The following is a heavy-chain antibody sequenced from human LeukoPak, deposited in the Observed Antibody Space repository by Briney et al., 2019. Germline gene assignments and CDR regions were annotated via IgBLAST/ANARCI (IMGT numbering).Heavy chain of an antibody. CDR1: GSTFSGYW. Sequence: PGGSLRLSCAASGSTFSGYWMNWVRQVPGKGLEWVANIKQDGSEKYYVDSVKGRFTISRDNAKNSLYLQLNSLRAEDTTVYYCAGGTGWLIDYGGQATLVTVSS. J-gene: IGHJ4*02. D-gene: IGHD6-19*01. V-gene: IGHV3-7*04. CDR2: IKQDGSEK. CDR3: AGGTGWLIDY.